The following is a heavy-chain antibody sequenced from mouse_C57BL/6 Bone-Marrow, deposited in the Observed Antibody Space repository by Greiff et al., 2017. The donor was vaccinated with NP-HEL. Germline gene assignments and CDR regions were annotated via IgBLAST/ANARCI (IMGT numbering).Heavy chain of an antibody. Sequence: EVHLVESGGGLVKPGGSLKLSCAASGFTFSSYAMSWVRQTPEKRLEWVATISDGGSYTYYPDNVKGRFTISRDNAKNNLYLQMMHLKSEDTAMYYCARDSGYGSSSYAMDYWGQGTSVTVSS. CDR3: ARDSGYGSSSYAMDY. D-gene: IGHD1-1*01. V-gene: IGHV5-4*01. CDR2: ISDGGSYT. J-gene: IGHJ4*01. CDR1: GFTFSSYA.